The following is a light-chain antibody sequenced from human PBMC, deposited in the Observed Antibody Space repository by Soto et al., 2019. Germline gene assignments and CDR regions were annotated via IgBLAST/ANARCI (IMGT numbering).Light chain of an antibody. Sequence: SVLTQPASVSGSPGQSITISCTGTSSDVGRYNYVSWYQQYPGKAPKLLIYDVTNRPSGVSNRFSGSKSGNTASLTISGLQAEDEADFYCSSYTTSSTYVFGTGTKLTVL. CDR1: SSDVGRYNY. CDR3: SSYTTSSTYV. V-gene: IGLV2-14*01. CDR2: DVT. J-gene: IGLJ1*01.